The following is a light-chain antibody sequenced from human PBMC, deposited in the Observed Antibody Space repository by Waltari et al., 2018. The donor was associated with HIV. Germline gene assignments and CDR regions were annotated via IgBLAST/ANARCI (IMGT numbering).Light chain of an antibody. CDR2: DKN. V-gene: IGLV1-51*01. J-gene: IGLJ3*02. Sequence: QSVLTQPPSLSAAPGQKVTISCSGSASNIGKNYVSWYQQLPETAPKLIINDKNKRPAGIPDRFSGSKCGTAATLAITGLRTGDEADYYCGTWDSGVSAGVFGGGTKLTVL. CDR1: ASNIGKNY. CDR3: GTWDSGVSAGV.